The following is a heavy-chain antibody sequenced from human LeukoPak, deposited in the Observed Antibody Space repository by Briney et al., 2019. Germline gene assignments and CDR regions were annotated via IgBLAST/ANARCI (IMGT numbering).Heavy chain of an antibody. Sequence: ASMKVSCKASGYTFTNFDINWVRQATGQGLEWMGWISAYNGNTNYAQKLQGRVTMTTDTSTSTAYMELRSLRSDDTAVYYCARAPYSSGPDYWGQGTLVTVSS. CDR1: GYTFTNFD. CDR3: ARAPYSSGPDY. CDR2: ISAYNGNT. D-gene: IGHD6-19*01. V-gene: IGHV1-18*01. J-gene: IGHJ4*02.